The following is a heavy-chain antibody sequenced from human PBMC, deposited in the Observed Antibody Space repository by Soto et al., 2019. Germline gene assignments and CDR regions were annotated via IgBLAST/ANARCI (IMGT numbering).Heavy chain of an antibody. Sequence: EVQLVQSGAEVKKPGESLRISCKGSGYSFTSYWISWVRQMPGKGLEWMGRIDPSDSYTNYSPSFQGHVTISADKSISTAYLQWSSLKASDTAMYYCARGLSNYDILTGYPRWFDPWGPGTLVTVSS. V-gene: IGHV5-10-1*03. CDR2: IDPSDSYT. D-gene: IGHD3-9*01. CDR3: ARGLSNYDILTGYPRWFDP. CDR1: GYSFTSYW. J-gene: IGHJ5*02.